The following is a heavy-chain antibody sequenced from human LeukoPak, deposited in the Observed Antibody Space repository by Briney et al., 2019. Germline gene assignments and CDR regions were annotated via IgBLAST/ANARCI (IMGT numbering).Heavy chain of an antibody. CDR3: ARVRNDYWGGQDFFDY. Sequence: ASVKVSCKASGYTFTGYYIHWVRQAPGQGLDWLGWINPNSGATSYAQKFQGRVTMTRDTSINTAYMELSRLRSDDTAVYFCARVRNDYWGGQDFFDYWGQGTLVTVSS. D-gene: IGHD3-3*01. CDR1: GYTFTGYY. CDR2: INPNSGAT. V-gene: IGHV1-2*02. J-gene: IGHJ4*02.